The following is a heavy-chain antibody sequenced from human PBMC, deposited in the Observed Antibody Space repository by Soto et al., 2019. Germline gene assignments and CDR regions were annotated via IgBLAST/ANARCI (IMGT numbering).Heavy chain of an antibody. V-gene: IGHV3-23*01. Sequence: EVQLLDSGGGLVQPGGSLRLSCAASGFTFSNQAMSWVRQAPGRGLEWVSGIDKSGESTFYADSVKGRFTLSRDNSKNMVYLQMNSLRVEDTAVYYCAKAGGVLVDTSVSRQIDYWGQGTLVTVSS. J-gene: IGHJ4*02. CDR3: AKAGGVLVDTSVSRQIDY. CDR1: GFTFSNQA. CDR2: IDKSGEST. D-gene: IGHD3-3*01.